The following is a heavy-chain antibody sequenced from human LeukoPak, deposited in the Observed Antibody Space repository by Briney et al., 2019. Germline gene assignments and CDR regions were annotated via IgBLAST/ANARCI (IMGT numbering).Heavy chain of an antibody. J-gene: IGHJ4*02. Sequence: GASVKVSCKASGYTFTNNDTNWVRQATGQGLEWMGWMNPNSSNTGSAQKFQGRVTLTRNTSISTAYMELNSLRSEDTAVYYCARGTVTTLFDSWGQGTLVTVSS. V-gene: IGHV1-8*01. CDR3: ARGTVTTLFDS. CDR2: MNPNSSNT. D-gene: IGHD4-17*01. CDR1: GYTFTNND.